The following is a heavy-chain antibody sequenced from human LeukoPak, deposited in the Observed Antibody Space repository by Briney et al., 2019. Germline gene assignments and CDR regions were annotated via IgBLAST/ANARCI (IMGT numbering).Heavy chain of an antibody. J-gene: IGHJ6*03. Sequence: PGGSLRLSCAASGFTFSSYAMHWVRQAPGKGLEWVAVISYDGSNKYYADSVKGRFTISRDNSKNTLYLQMNSLRAEDTAVYYCASGYYYYMDVWGKGTTVTVSS. CDR3: ASGYYYYMDV. CDR1: GFTFSSYA. CDR2: ISYDGSNK. V-gene: IGHV3-30*04.